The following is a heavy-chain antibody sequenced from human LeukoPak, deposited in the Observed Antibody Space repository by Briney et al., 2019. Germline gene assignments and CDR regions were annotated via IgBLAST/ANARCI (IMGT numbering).Heavy chain of an antibody. J-gene: IGHJ4*02. Sequence: SQTLSLTCTVSGASISSGNYYWSWIRQPAGKGLEWIGRIYISGSTNYNPSLKSRVTISVDTSKNQFSLKLSSVTAADTAVYYCTRDQGVGGPYYFDYWGQGTLVTVSS. CDR2: IYISGST. V-gene: IGHV4-61*02. D-gene: IGHD3-16*01. CDR3: TRDQGVGGPYYFDY. CDR1: GASISSGNYY.